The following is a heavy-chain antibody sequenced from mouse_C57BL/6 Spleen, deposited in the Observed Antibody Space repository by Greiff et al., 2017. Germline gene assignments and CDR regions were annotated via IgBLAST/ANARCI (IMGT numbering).Heavy chain of an antibody. V-gene: IGHV1-19*01. CDR2: INPYNGGT. D-gene: IGHD2-1*01. J-gene: IGHJ3*01. CDR1: GYTFTDYY. Sequence: EVQLQQSGPVLVKPGASVKMSCKASGYTFTDYYMNWVKQSHGKSLEWIGVINPYNGGTSYNQKFKGKATLTVDKSSSTAYMELNSLTSEDSAVYYCARSEGNYAWFAYWGQGTLVTVSA. CDR3: ARSEGNYAWFAY.